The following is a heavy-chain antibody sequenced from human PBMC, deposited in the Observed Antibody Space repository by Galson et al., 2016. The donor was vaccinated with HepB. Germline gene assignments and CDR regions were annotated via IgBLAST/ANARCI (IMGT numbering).Heavy chain of an antibody. V-gene: IGHV3-9*01. CDR3: ARVGSARRGGMDV. Sequence: SLRLSCAASGFTFDAYAMHWVRQAPGKGLEWVSGISWNSGTIGYADSVKGRFTISRDNAKNSMYLQMNSLRDEDTAVYYCARVGSARRGGMDVWGQGTTVTVSS. CDR1: GFTFDAYA. D-gene: IGHD2-15*01. J-gene: IGHJ6*02. CDR2: ISWNSGTI.